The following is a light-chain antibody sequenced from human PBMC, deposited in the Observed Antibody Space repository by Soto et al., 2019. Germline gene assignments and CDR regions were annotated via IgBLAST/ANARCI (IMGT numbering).Light chain of an antibody. CDR2: GAS. CDR1: QRVSSGY. CDR3: QQYGSSPPSST. V-gene: IGKV3-20*01. Sequence: EVVLTQSPGTLSLSPVERATLSCRASQRVSSGYLAWYQQKPGQAPRLLIYGASSRATGIPDRFSGRGSGTDFTLTISRLEPEDFAVYYCQQYGSSPPSSTCGQGTRLEIK. J-gene: IGKJ5*01.